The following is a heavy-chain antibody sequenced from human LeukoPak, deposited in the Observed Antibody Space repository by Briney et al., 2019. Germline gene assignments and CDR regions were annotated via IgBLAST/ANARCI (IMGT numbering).Heavy chain of an antibody. D-gene: IGHD4-17*01. CDR1: GFTFSNYA. J-gene: IGHJ4*02. V-gene: IGHV3-23*01. Sequence: GASLRLSCAASGFTFSNYAMTWVRQAPGKGLEWVSAISGSGPNTYYADSVKGRFTISRDNSKNTLYLQMNGLRADDTAVYYCAIGLYGGPFDYWGQGTLVTVSS. CDR3: AIGLYGGPFDY. CDR2: ISGSGPNT.